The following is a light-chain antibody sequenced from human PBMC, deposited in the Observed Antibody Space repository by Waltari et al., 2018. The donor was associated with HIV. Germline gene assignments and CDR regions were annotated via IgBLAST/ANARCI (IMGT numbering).Light chain of an antibody. CDR3: CSYAGTYTYWV. V-gene: IGLV2-11*01. CDR1: GSGYSY. Sequence: QSALTQPHSVSGSPGQSVTISCTGTGSGYSYVSGYQQHPDKAPKLIISDVSKRPSGVPDRFSGSESGNTASLTISGLQAEDEADYYCCSYAGTYTYWVFGGGTKLTVL. J-gene: IGLJ3*02. CDR2: DVS.